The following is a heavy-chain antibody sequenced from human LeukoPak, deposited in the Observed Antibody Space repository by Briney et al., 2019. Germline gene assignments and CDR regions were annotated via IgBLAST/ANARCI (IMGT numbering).Heavy chain of an antibody. V-gene: IGHV4-59*01. CDR2: IYYSGNT. D-gene: IGHD3-22*01. Sequence: SETLSLTCTVSGGSISSYYWSWIRQPPGKGLEWIGYIYYSGNTNYNPSLKSRVTISVDTSKNQFSLKLSSVTAADTAVYYCVREDSSGYFPDYGGQGTLVTVSS. CDR3: VREDSSGYFPDY. J-gene: IGHJ4*02. CDR1: GGSISSYY.